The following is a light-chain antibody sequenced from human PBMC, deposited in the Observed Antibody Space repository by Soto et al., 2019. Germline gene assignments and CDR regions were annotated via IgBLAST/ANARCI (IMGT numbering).Light chain of an antibody. Sequence: EIVLTQSPGTLSLSPGERATLSCGASQAVNSRYLAWYQQKVGQAPRLLIYGASRRASGIPERFSGSGSGTHFTLTINKMEPEDFAVYYCQHYGSSQYTFGQGTKVDIK. CDR2: GAS. CDR1: QAVNSRY. J-gene: IGKJ2*01. CDR3: QHYGSSQYT. V-gene: IGKV3-20*01.